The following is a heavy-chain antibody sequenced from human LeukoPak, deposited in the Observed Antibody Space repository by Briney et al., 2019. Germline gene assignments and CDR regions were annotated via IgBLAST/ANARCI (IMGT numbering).Heavy chain of an antibody. CDR3: LRARAIIGDT. D-gene: IGHD3-16*01. Sequence: GGSLTLSCATSGITLSTYETNWNRQAPGKGLEWVSYISSAGTMTYYADSVKGRFTISRDNAKNSLYLHMSRLRDEHSAVVQCLRARAIIGDTWGHGTLVTVSS. CDR1: GITLSTYE. CDR2: ISSAGTMT. J-gene: IGHJ5*01. V-gene: IGHV3-48*03.